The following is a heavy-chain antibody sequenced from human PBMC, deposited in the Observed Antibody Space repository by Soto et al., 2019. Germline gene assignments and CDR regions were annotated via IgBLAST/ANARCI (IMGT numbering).Heavy chain of an antibody. CDR1: GFTFSSYA. Sequence: PGGSLRLSCAASGFTFSSYAMSWVRQAPGKGLEWVSAISGSGVSTYYADSVKGRFTISRDNSKNTLYLQMNSLRAEDTAVYYCAKSPGMYYYDSSGYYHYDYWGQGTLVTVPQ. CDR3: AKSPGMYYYDSSGYYHYDY. V-gene: IGHV3-23*01. D-gene: IGHD3-22*01. CDR2: ISGSGVST. J-gene: IGHJ4*02.